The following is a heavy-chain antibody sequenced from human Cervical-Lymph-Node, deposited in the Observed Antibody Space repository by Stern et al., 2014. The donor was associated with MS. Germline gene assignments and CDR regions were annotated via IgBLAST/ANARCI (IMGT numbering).Heavy chain of an antibody. CDR3: AKAGYDILTGYIYYFDY. CDR2: ITWNSGNI. CDR1: GFTFDDYA. V-gene: IGHV3-9*01. D-gene: IGHD3-9*01. Sequence: KLVESGGGLDQPGRSLRLSCAASGFTFDDYAMRRVRQDPGKGLEWVSGITWNSGNIGYAASVKGRFTISRDNAKNSLYLQMNSLRAEDTALYYCAKAGYDILTGYIYYFDYWGQGTLVTVSS. J-gene: IGHJ4*02.